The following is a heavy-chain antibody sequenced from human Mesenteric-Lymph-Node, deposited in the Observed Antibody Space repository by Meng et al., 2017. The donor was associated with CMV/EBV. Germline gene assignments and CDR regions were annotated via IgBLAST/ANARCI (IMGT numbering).Heavy chain of an antibody. Sequence: GESLKISCAASGFTFSSYAMHWVRQAPGKGLEWVAVISYDGSNKYYADSVKGRFTISRDNAKNTLYLQMNSLRAEDTAVYYCASQGYCSSTSCYFSYGMDVWGQGTTVTVSS. J-gene: IGHJ6*02. D-gene: IGHD2-2*01. CDR3: ASQGYCSSTSCYFSYGMDV. CDR2: ISYDGSNK. V-gene: IGHV3-30-3*01. CDR1: GFTFSSYA.